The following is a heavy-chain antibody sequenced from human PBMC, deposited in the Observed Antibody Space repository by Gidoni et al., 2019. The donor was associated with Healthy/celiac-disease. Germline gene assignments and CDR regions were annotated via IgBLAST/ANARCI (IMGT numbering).Heavy chain of an antibody. Sequence: EVQLVESGGGLVQPGGSLRLSCSSSGFTFSSYWMSWVRQAPGKGLEWVANIKQDGSEKYYVDSVKGRFTISRDNAKNSLYLQMNSLRAEDTAVYYCARDGSSGWNNAFDIWGQGTMVTVSS. CDR3: ARDGSSGWNNAFDI. V-gene: IGHV3-7*01. D-gene: IGHD6-19*01. J-gene: IGHJ3*02. CDR2: IKQDGSEK. CDR1: GFTFSSYW.